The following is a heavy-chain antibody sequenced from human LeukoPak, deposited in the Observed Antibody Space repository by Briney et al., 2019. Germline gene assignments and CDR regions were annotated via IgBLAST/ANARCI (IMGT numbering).Heavy chain of an antibody. V-gene: IGHV4-61*01. CDR2: IYYSGST. J-gene: IGHJ5*02. Sequence: SETLSLTCTVSGGSVSSGSYYWSWIRQPPGKGLEWIGYIYYSGSTNYNPSLKSRVTISVDTSKNQFSLKLSSVTAADTAVYYCARGVVTYYYGSGSYGFDPWGQGTLVTVSS. D-gene: IGHD3-10*01. CDR1: GGSVSSGSYY. CDR3: ARGVVTYYYGSGSYGFDP.